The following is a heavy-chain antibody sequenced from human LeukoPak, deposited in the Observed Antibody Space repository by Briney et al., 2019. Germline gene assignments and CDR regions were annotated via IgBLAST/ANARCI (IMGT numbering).Heavy chain of an antibody. CDR3: PRLSRNAGFDY. Sequence: SETLSLTCAVSGYSISSGYYWGWIRQPPGKGLEWIGSIYHSGSTYYNPSLKSRVTISVDTSKNQFSLKLSSVTAADTAVYYCPRLSRNAGFDYWGQRTLVTVSS. D-gene: IGHD1-14*01. CDR2: IYHSGST. V-gene: IGHV4-38-2*01. CDR1: GYSISSGYY. J-gene: IGHJ4*02.